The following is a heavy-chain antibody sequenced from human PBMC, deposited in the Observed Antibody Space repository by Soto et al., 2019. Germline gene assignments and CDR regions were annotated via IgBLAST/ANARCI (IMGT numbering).Heavy chain of an antibody. J-gene: IGHJ4*02. Sequence: SETLSLTCTVSGGSISSYYWSWIRQPPGKGLEWIGYIYYSGSTNYNPSLKSRVTISVNTSKNQFSLKLSSVTAADTAVYYCARGTDFWSGYYTNYFDYWGQGTLVTVSS. D-gene: IGHD3-3*01. CDR2: IYYSGST. CDR1: GGSISSYY. V-gene: IGHV4-59*01. CDR3: ARGTDFWSGYYTNYFDY.